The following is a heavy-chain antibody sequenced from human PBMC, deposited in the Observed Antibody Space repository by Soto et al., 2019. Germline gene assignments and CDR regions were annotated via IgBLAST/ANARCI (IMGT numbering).Heavy chain of an antibody. CDR2: INPSSGST. J-gene: IGHJ6*02. CDR3: ARDRAPAWAYYYGLDV. D-gene: IGHD1-26*01. V-gene: IGHV1-46*03. Sequence: ASVKVSCKASGNTFTSYYMHWVRQAPGQGLEWMGIINPSSGSTSYAQKFQGRVTMTRDTSTSTVYMELSSLRSEDTAVYYCARDRAPAWAYYYGLDVWGQGTTVTVSS. CDR1: GNTFTSYY.